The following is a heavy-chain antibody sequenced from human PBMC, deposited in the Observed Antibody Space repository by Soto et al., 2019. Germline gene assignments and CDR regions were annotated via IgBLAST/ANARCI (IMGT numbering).Heavy chain of an antibody. V-gene: IGHV3-23*01. J-gene: IGHJ4*02. CDR3: AKGARDVES. Sequence: EVQLLESGGGLVQPGGSLRLSCAASGFTFSSQTMSWVRQAPGKGLEWVSFISSSGSTSYTDSVEGRFTISKDSSKNTLYLQLNSLRVEDTAVYYCAKGARDVESWGQGTLVTVSS. CDR1: GFTFSSQT. D-gene: IGHD5-12*01. CDR2: ISSSGST.